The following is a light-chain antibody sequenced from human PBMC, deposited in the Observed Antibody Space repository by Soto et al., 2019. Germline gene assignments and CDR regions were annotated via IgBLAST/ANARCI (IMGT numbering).Light chain of an antibody. CDR2: DVS. V-gene: IGKV1-33*01. J-gene: IGKJ4*01. CDR1: QDISNF. Sequence: DLQMTQSPSSLSASVGDRVTITCQASQDISNFLNWYHQTPGKAPRLLIYDVSNLQPGVASRFSGSGSGTDFTFTINSLQPEDIGTFYCQQYDKQPVTFGGGTKVEIK. CDR3: QQYDKQPVT.